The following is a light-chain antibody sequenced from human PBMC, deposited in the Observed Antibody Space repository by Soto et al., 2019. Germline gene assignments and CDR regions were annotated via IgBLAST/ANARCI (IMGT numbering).Light chain of an antibody. Sequence: EIVLTQSPATLSLSPGERVTLSCRASQSVSSYLAWYQQKPGPAPRLLIHDASNRATGIPVRFSGSGSGTDFTLTISSLEPEDFAVYYCQQRTNWPPTFGQGTRLEIK. J-gene: IGKJ5*01. CDR3: QQRTNWPPT. CDR1: QSVSSY. V-gene: IGKV3-11*01. CDR2: DAS.